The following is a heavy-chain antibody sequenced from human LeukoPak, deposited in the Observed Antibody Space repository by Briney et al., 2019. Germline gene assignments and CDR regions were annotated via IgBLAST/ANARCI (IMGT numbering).Heavy chain of an antibody. Sequence: SETLSLTCAVYGGSFSGYFCIWIRQPPGKGLEWIGEINHSGRSNYNPSLKRRVTISADTSKNEFSLKLSSVTAADTAVYYCALQPARRLSWFDPWGQGTLVTVSS. D-gene: IGHD2-2*01. CDR1: GGSFSGYF. CDR3: ALQPARRLSWFDP. J-gene: IGHJ5*02. CDR2: INHSGRS. V-gene: IGHV4-34*01.